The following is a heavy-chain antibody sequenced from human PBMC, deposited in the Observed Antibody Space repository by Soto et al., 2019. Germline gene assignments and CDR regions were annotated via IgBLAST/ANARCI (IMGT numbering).Heavy chain of an antibody. D-gene: IGHD3-10*01. V-gene: IGHV1-69*01. J-gene: IGHJ3*02. Sequence: QVQLVQSGTEVKKPGSSLKVSCKASGGTFSSYAISWVRQAPGQGLEWMGGIIPIFGTTNYAEKFRGRVSITADESTSTAYVKLSSLRSEDTAVYYCAGSFKYGSGTFDAFDIWGQGTMVTVSS. CDR2: IIPIFGTT. CDR1: GGTFSSYA. CDR3: AGSFKYGSGTFDAFDI.